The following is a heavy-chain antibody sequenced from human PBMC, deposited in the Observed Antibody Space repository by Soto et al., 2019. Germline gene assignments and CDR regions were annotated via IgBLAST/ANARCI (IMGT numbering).Heavy chain of an antibody. J-gene: IGHJ5*02. CDR1: GYTFTSYD. Sequence: EASVKVSCKASGYTFTSYDISWVRQAPGQGLEWMGWISTYNGNTNYAQKLQGRVTMTTDTSTSTAYMELRSLRSDDTAVYYCGRGVRVVRTRWWFDPWGQGTLVTVSS. D-gene: IGHD3-10*01. CDR3: GRGVRVVRTRWWFDP. V-gene: IGHV1-18*01. CDR2: ISTYNGNT.